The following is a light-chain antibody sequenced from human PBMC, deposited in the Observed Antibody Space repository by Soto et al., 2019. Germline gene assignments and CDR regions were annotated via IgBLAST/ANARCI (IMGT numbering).Light chain of an antibody. CDR1: SSDLGGYNY. J-gene: IGLJ2*01. V-gene: IGLV2-8*01. CDR2: EVS. Sequence: QSALTQPPSASGSPGQSVTISCTGTSSDLGGYNYVSWYQQHPGKPPKLMIYEVSLRPSGVPDRFSGSKSGNTASLTVSGLRAEDEADYYCSSYAGSNNLIFGGGTKVTVL. CDR3: SSYAGSNNLI.